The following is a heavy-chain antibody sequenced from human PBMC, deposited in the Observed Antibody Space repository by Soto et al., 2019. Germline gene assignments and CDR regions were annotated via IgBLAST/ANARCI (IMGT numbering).Heavy chain of an antibody. CDR2: ISGSGGST. CDR3: AKNPPDCSSTSCYRYYYYGMDV. J-gene: IGHJ6*02. V-gene: IGHV3-23*01. D-gene: IGHD2-2*01. CDR1: GFTFSSYA. Sequence: GGPLRLSCAASGFTFSSYAMSWVRQAPGKGLEWVSAISGSGGSTYYADSVKGRFTISRDNSKNTLYLQMNSLRAEDTAAYYCAKNPPDCSSTSCYRYYYYGMDVWGQGTTVTVSS.